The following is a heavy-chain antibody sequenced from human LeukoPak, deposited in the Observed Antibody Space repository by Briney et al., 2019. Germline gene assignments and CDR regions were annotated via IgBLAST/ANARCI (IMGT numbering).Heavy chain of an antibody. Sequence: GESLKISCKASGYTFTSYGISWVRQAPGQGLEWMGWISAYNGNTNYAQKLQGRVTMTTDTSTSTAYMELRSLRSDDTAVYYCARDVAGITMVRGERTFDYWGQGTLVTVSS. V-gene: IGHV1-18*01. CDR1: GYTFTSYG. CDR3: ARDVAGITMVRGERTFDY. J-gene: IGHJ4*02. D-gene: IGHD3-10*01. CDR2: ISAYNGNT.